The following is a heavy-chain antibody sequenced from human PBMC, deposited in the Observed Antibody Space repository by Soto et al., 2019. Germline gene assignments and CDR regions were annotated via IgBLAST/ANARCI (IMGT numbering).Heavy chain of an antibody. D-gene: IGHD3-22*01. CDR1: GGTFSSYA. CDR3: ASEGYYDSSGYYNFDY. CDR2: IIPIFGTA. V-gene: IGHV1-69*13. J-gene: IGHJ4*02. Sequence: SVKVSCKASGGTFSSYAISWVRQAPGQGLEWMGGIIPIFGTANYAQKFQGRVTITADESTSTAYMELSSLRSEDTAVYYCASEGYYDSSGYYNFDYWGQGTLVTVSS.